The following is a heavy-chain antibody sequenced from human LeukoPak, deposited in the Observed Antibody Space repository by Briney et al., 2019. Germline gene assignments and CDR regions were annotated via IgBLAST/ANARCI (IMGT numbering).Heavy chain of an antibody. Sequence: ASVKVSPKSPVYTSTGYYMHWVRQAPEQGVEWMGLINPNRGGTNYAQKFQGRVTMTRDTSISTAYMELSRLRSDDTAVYYCASEYCSSTSCLSGLDYWGQGTLVTVSS. CDR2: INPNRGGT. CDR1: VYTSTGYY. J-gene: IGHJ4*02. D-gene: IGHD2-2*01. CDR3: ASEYCSSTSCLSGLDY. V-gene: IGHV1-2*02.